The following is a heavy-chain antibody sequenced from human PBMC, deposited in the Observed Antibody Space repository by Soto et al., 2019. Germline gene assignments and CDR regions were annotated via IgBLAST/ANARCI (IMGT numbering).Heavy chain of an antibody. CDR3: AKDIIGTDIVVVPAAIRYYYYGMDV. D-gene: IGHD2-2*01. Sequence: PGGSLRLSCAASGFTFSSYGMHWVRQAPGKGLEWVAVISYGGSNKYYADSVKGRFAISRDNFKNTLYLQMNSLRAEDTAVYYCAKDIIGTDIVVVPAAIRYYYYGMDVWGQGTTVTVSS. J-gene: IGHJ6*02. CDR1: GFTFSSYG. V-gene: IGHV3-30*18. CDR2: ISYGGSNK.